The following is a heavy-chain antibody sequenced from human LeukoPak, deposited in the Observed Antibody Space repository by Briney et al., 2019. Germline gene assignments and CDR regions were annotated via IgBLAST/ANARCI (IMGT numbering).Heavy chain of an antibody. CDR1: GYSISSGGYW. Sequence: SQTLSLTCTVSGYSISSGGYWWSWIRQFPGKGLEWIAYISYTGRIDYNPSLKSRVTISVDTSKNQFSLKLTSVTAADTAVYYCARDKSGGTGTFDPWGQGTLVTVSS. D-gene: IGHD2-15*01. V-gene: IGHV4-31*03. CDR3: ARDKSGGTGTFDP. J-gene: IGHJ5*02. CDR2: ISYTGRI.